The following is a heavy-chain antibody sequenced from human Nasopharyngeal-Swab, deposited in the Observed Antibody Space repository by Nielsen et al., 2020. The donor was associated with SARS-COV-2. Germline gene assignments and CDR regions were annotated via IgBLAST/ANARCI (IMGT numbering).Heavy chain of an antibody. D-gene: IGHD2-8*01. CDR3: ARYTNGRMDY. CDR1: GGSISSTFYY. CDR2: IHTTGST. Sequence: SETLSLTCTVTGGSISSTFYYWSWIRRPPGRGLEWIGRIHTTGSTNYNPSLKSRVTISVGTSKNLLFLKLTSVTAADTAVYYCARYTNGRMDYWGQGTLVTVSS. V-gene: IGHV4-61*02. J-gene: IGHJ4*02.